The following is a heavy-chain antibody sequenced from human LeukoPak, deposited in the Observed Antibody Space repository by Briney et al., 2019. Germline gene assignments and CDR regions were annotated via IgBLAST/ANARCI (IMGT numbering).Heavy chain of an antibody. D-gene: IGHD6-13*01. CDR3: ARENSNSWYLDY. V-gene: IGHV4-59*01. J-gene: IGHJ4*02. Sequence: PSETLSFTCTVSGGSISTYYWSWIRQPPGKGLEWIGYIYNSGSTNYNPSLKSRVTISVDTSKNQFSLKLSSVTAADTAVYYCARENSNSWYLDYWGQGTLVTVSS. CDR2: IYNSGST. CDR1: GGSISTYY.